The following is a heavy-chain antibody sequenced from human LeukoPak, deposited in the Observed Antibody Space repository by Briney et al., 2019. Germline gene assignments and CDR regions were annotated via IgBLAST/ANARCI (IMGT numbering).Heavy chain of an antibody. Sequence: GGSLRLSCAASGFTFSSYGMSWVRQAPGKGLEWGSAISGSGGSTYYADSVKGRFTISRDNSKNTRYLQMNSLRAEDTAVYYCASRYYDSSGYHDWGQGTLVTVSS. CDR3: ASRYYDSSGYHD. V-gene: IGHV3-23*01. J-gene: IGHJ4*02. CDR1: GFTFSSYG. CDR2: ISGSGGST. D-gene: IGHD3-22*01.